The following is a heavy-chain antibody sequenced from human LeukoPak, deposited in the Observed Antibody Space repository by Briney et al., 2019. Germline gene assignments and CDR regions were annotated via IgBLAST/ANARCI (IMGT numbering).Heavy chain of an antibody. CDR3: AREHSYGYYFDC. Sequence: ASVKVSCKASGYTFTGYYMHWVRQAPGQGLEWMGWINPNSGGTNYAQKFQGRVTMTRDTSISTAYMELSRLRSDDTAVYYCAREHSYGYYFDCWGQGTLVTVSS. CDR1: GYTFTGYY. V-gene: IGHV1-2*02. J-gene: IGHJ4*02. D-gene: IGHD5-18*01. CDR2: INPNSGGT.